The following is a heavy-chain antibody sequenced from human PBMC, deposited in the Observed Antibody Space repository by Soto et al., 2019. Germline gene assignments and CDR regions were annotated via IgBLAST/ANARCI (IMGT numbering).Heavy chain of an antibody. CDR2: IGFDGTNI. CDR3: VRTDCVINNCSYRGVR. D-gene: IGHD1-20*01. Sequence: QGQLVESGGGVVQPGRSLRLSCVASGFDFKTYGMHWVRQAPGKGLVWVAVIGFDGTNIHYSDSVRGRFSISRDNSENTVSLQMNGLRVEDTALYYCVRTDCVINNCSYRGVRWGQGTLVTV. V-gene: IGHV3-33*01. CDR1: GFDFKTYG. J-gene: IGHJ4*02.